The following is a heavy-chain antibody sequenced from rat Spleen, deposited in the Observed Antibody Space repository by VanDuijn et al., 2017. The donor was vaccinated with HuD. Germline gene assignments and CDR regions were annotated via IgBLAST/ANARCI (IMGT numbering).Heavy chain of an antibody. CDR1: GFTFSDYY. J-gene: IGHJ3*01. D-gene: IGHD1-11*01. CDR2: ISYEDSRN. CDR3: ARHTRVWWFAY. V-gene: IGHV5-22*01. Sequence: EVQLVESGGGLVQPGRSLKLSCAASGFTFSDYYMAWVRQAPTKGLEWVASISYEDSRNYYGDSVKGRFTISRDNAKSTLYLQMNSLRSEDTATYYCARHTRVWWFAYWGQGTLVTVSS.